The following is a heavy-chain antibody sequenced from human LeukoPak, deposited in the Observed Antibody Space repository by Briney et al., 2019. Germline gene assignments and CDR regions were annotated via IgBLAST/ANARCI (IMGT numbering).Heavy chain of an antibody. Sequence: SETLSLTCTVSGGSISSSSYYWGWIRQPPGKGLEWIGSIYYSGSTYYNPSLKSRVTISVDTSMNQFSLKLSSVTAADTAVYYCAREHRGSYYIGLDHWGQGTLVTVSS. D-gene: IGHD3-10*01. CDR3: AREHRGSYYIGLDH. V-gene: IGHV4-39*07. CDR1: GGSISSSSYY. J-gene: IGHJ4*02. CDR2: IYYSGST.